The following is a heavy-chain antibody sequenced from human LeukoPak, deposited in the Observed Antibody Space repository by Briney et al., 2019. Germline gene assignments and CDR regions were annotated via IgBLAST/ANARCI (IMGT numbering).Heavy chain of an antibody. CDR1: GYTFTSYY. Sequence: ASVKVSCKASGYTFTSYYMHWVRQAPGQGLEWMGIINPSGGSTSYAQKFQGRVTMTRDMSTSTAYMELSSLRSEDTAVYYCATLPYYYDSSAYPGNNYWGQGTLVTVSS. CDR2: INPSGGST. CDR3: ATLPYYYDSSAYPGNNY. V-gene: IGHV1-46*01. J-gene: IGHJ4*02. D-gene: IGHD3-22*01.